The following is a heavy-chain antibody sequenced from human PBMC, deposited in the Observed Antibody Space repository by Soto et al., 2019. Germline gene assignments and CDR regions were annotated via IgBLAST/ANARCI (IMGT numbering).Heavy chain of an antibody. D-gene: IGHD3-9*01. J-gene: IGHJ4*02. CDR2: INHSGST. Sequence: ASETLSLTCAVYGGSFSGYYWSWIRQPPGKGLEWIGEINHSGSTNYNPSLKSRVTISVDTSKNQFSLKLSSVTAADTAVYYCARGSKYYDILTGYYNVNYFDYWGQGTLVTVSS. CDR3: ARGSKYYDILTGYYNVNYFDY. CDR1: GGSFSGYY. V-gene: IGHV4-34*01.